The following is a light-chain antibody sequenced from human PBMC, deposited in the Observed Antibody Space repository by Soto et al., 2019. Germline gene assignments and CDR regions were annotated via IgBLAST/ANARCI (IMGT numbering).Light chain of an antibody. V-gene: IGLV1-40*01. CDR1: SSNIGAGYE. CDR3: QSYDSSLSGYV. CDR2: ENN. J-gene: IGLJ1*01. Sequence: QSVLTQPPSVSEAPGQRVTISCTGSSSNIGAGYEAHWYQQVPGTAPKLLIYENNNRPSGVPDRFSGSKSGTSASLAITGRQAEYEAEYYCQSYDSSLSGYVFGTGTKLTVL.